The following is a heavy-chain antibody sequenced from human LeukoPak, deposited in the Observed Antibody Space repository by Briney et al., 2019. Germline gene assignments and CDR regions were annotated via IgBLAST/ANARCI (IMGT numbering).Heavy chain of an antibody. D-gene: IGHD6-13*01. Sequence: RASVKVSCKASGYAFPHYGVQWVRQSPGQTLEWMGWINAGNGDDTKYSQKFQARLTMTTDTSATTVYMELNSLRSEDTAVYYCARSGSNWSCDSWGQGTLVTVSS. V-gene: IGHV1-3*01. CDR1: GYAFPHYG. J-gene: IGHJ4*02. CDR3: ARSGSNWSCDS. CDR2: INAGNGDDT.